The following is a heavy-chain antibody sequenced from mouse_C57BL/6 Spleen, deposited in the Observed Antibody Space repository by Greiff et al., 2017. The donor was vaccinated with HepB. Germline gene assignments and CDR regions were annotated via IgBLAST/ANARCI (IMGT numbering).Heavy chain of an antibody. CDR3: ARGTTVVESSFDY. D-gene: IGHD1-1*01. CDR1: GFTFSDYG. CDR2: ISSGSSTI. J-gene: IGHJ2*01. V-gene: IGHV5-17*01. Sequence: EVKVVESGGGLVKPGGSLKLSCAASGFTFSDYGMHWVRQAPEKGLEWVAYISSGSSTIYYADTVKGRFTISRDNAKNTLFLQMTSLRSEDTAMYYCARGTTVVESSFDYWGQGTTLTVSS.